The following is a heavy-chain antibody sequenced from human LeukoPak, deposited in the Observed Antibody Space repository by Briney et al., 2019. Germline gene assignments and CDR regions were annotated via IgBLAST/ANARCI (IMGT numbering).Heavy chain of an antibody. CDR3: AKDPNFYYCMDV. CDR2: IYYSGST. CDR1: GGSISSYY. Sequence: SSETLSLTCTVSGGSISSYYWSWIRQPPGKGLEWIGYIYYSGSTNYNPSLKSRVTISVDTSKNQFSLKLSSVTAADTAVYYCAKDPNFYYCMDVWGKGTTVTISS. J-gene: IGHJ6*03. V-gene: IGHV4-59*01.